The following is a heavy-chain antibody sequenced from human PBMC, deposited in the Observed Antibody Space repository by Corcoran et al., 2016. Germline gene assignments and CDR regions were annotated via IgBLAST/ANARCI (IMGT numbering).Heavy chain of an antibody. D-gene: IGHD3-10*01. CDR1: GFSLTTTGLC. CDR2: IAWDGDK. J-gene: IGHJ5*02. Sequence: QVTMREAGPALVKPTQTLTLTCTFSGFSLTTTGLCVSWIRQPPGQALEWLALIAWDGDKYYSTSLKPRLTLSRDASKNQVVLTMTNMDPVDTATYYCARTTSVDNWFDPWGHGTLVTVSS. V-gene: IGHV2-70*01. CDR3: ARTTSVDNWFDP.